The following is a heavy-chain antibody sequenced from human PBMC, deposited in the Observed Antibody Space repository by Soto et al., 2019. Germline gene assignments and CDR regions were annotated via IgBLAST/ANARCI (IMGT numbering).Heavy chain of an antibody. CDR2: IYYSGST. V-gene: IGHV4-59*08. J-gene: IGHJ6*03. CDR3: AGSPYYYCYYYMDV. Sequence: QVQLQESGPGLVKPSETLSLTCTVSGGSISSYYWSWIRQPPGKGLEWIGYIYYSGSTNYNPSLKSRVTISVDTSKNQFSLKLSSVTAADTAVYYCAGSPYYYCYYYMDVWGKGTTVTVSS. CDR1: GGSISSYY.